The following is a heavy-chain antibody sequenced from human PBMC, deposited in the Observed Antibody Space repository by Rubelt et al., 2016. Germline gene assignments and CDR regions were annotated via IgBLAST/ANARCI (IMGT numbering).Heavy chain of an antibody. J-gene: IGHJ4*02. CDR1: GGSISSYY. V-gene: IGHV4-59*01. D-gene: IGHD3-10*01. CDR2: IYYSGST. CDR3: ARAEDYYGSGSRYYFDD. Sequence: QLQLQESGPGLVKPSETLSLTCTVSGGSISSYYWSWIRQPPGKGLEWIGYIYYSGSTNYNPSLKSRVTISVDTAKNQFSLKLSSVTAADTAVYYCARAEDYYGSGSRYYFDDWGQGTLVTVSS.